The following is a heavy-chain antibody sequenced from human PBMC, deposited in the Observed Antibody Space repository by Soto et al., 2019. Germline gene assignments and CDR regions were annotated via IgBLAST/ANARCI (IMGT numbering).Heavy chain of an antibody. CDR1: GGSVSSSSYY. D-gene: IGHD3-9*01. V-gene: IGHV4-39*01. CDR3: GRLEGLATISYYFDY. J-gene: IGHJ4*02. Sequence: QLQLQESGPGLVKPSETLSLTCTVSGGSVSSSSYYWGWVRQPPGKGLEWIGGVYYSGSTYYNPSLKSRVTISVDKSKNQFSLKLMSLSAADTAVYYCGRLEGLATISYYFDYWGQGALVTVSS. CDR2: VYYSGST.